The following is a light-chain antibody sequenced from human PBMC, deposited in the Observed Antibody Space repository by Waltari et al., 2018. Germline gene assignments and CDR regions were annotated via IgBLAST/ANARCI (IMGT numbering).Light chain of an antibody. CDR3: QQRASWPVT. CDR2: DAS. CDR1: QSVSSY. V-gene: IGKV3-11*01. J-gene: IGKJ5*01. Sequence: EIVLTQSPATLSLSPGDSAALSCRASQSVSSYLAWYQQKPGQAPRLLIYDASNRATGIPARCGGYGSVTDFSLTISSLEPEDFAVYYCQQRASWPVTFGQGTRLEIK.